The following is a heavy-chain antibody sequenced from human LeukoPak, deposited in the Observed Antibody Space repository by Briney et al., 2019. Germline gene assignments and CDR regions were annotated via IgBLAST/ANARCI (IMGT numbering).Heavy chain of an antibody. CDR3: GRVSFGYSSGQYAFDI. D-gene: IGHD6-19*01. CDR2: IYTSGST. Sequence: SAETLSLTCAVSGGSISSYYWSWIRQPAGKGLEWIGRIYTSGSTNYNPSLKSRVTMSVDTSKNQFSLKLSSVTAADPAVYYCGRVSFGYSSGQYAFDIWGEGTMVTVSS. V-gene: IGHV4-4*07. CDR1: GGSISSYY. J-gene: IGHJ3*02.